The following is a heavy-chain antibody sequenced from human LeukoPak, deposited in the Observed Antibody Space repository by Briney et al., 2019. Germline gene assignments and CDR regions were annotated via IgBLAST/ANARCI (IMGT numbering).Heavy chain of an antibody. J-gene: IGHJ4*02. D-gene: IGHD3-22*01. CDR1: GFTFSSYA. CDR2: VSVTGGRT. V-gene: IGHV3-23*01. CDR3: AKAPLYYDHWHYYFDY. Sequence: GGSLRLSCAVSGFTFSSYAMSWVRQAPGKGLEWVSAVSVTGGRTYYGDSVKGRFTISRDNSKNTLYLQMNSLRAEDTAVYYCAKAPLYYDHWHYYFDYWGQGTLVTVSS.